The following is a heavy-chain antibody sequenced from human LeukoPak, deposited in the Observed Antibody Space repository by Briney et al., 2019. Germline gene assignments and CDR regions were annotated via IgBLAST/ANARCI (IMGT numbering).Heavy chain of an antibody. CDR1: GFTFNSYD. V-gene: IGHV3-13*01. CDR2: IGTAGDT. CDR3: ARDKNSYGLDY. D-gene: IGHD5-18*01. Sequence: GGSLRLSCAASGFTFNSYDMHWVRQATGKGLEWVSAIGTAGDTYYPGSVKGRFTISRENAKNSLYLQMNSLRAGDTAVYYCARDKNSYGLDYWGQGTLVTVSS. J-gene: IGHJ4*02.